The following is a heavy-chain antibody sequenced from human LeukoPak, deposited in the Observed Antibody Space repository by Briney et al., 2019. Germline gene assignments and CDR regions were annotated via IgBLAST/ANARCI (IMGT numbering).Heavy chain of an antibody. CDR2: ISSSSSYI. V-gene: IGHV3-21*01. D-gene: IGHD2-15*01. J-gene: IGHJ6*03. Sequence: PGGSLRLSCAASGFTFSSYSMNWVRQAPGKGLEWVSSISSSSSYIYYADSVKGRFTISRDNAKNPLYLQMNSLRAEDTAVYYCARDATYCSGGSCKNPYYYYMDVWGKGTTVTVSS. CDR3: ARDATYCSGGSCKNPYYYYMDV. CDR1: GFTFSSYS.